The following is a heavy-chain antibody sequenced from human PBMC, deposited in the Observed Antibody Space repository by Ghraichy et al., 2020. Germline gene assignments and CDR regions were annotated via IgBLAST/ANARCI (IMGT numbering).Heavy chain of an antibody. CDR3: TKEMSSGVRGFAFDL. D-gene: IGHD3-3*01. CDR2: LSWNSGSI. V-gene: IGHV3-9*03. J-gene: IGHJ3*01. CDR1: GFTFDDYA. Sequence: GGSLRLSCAASGFTFDDYAMHWVRQSPGKGLEWVSGLSWNSGSINYADSVKGRFTISRENAKNSLYLQMDKLRPEDMALYYCTKEMSSGVRGFAFDLWGPGTMVTVSS.